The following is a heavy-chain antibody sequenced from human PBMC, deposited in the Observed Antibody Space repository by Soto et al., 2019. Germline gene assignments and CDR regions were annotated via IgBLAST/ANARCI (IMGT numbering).Heavy chain of an antibody. CDR3: ASQATGWYPDY. D-gene: IGHD6-19*01. Sequence: QVQLQESGPGLVKPSQTLSLTCNVSGGSISSGGYYWSWIRQHPGKGLEWIGYIYYSGTTYYNPSLKSRLTISVARSKNQFSLKLSSVTAADTAVYYCASQATGWYPDYWGQGTLVTVSS. CDR1: GGSISSGGYY. CDR2: IYYSGTT. V-gene: IGHV4-31*03. J-gene: IGHJ4*02.